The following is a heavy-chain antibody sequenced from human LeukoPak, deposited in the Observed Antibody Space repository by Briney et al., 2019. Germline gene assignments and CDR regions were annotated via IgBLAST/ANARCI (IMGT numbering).Heavy chain of an antibody. CDR2: SHTSGTT. CDR1: GDSMGTYD. CDR3: ARGDYYARGGRNWFDP. J-gene: IGHJ5*02. D-gene: IGHD1-26*01. V-gene: IGHV4-4*07. Sequence: SETLSLTCTVSGDSMGTYDWSFIRQPAGRGLEWIGHSHTSGTTWYNASLKSRVTMSIDASNNQFSLRLTSVTAADTAVFYCARGDYYARGGRNWFDPWSQGTLVTVSS.